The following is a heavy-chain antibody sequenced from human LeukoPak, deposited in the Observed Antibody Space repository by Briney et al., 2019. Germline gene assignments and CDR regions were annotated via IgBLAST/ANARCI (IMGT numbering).Heavy chain of an antibody. CDR3: AREELASGVNWFDP. J-gene: IGHJ5*02. Sequence: GASVKVPCKASGYTFTGYYMHWVRQAPGQGLEWMGWINPNSGGTNYAQKFQGRVTMTRDTSISTDYMELSRPRSDDTAVYYCAREELASGVNWFDPWGQGTLVTVSS. CDR2: INPNSGGT. V-gene: IGHV1-2*02. CDR1: GYTFTGYY. D-gene: IGHD1-7*01.